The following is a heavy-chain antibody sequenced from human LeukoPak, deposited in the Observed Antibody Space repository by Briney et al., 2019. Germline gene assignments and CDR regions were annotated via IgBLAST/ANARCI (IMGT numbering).Heavy chain of an antibody. CDR2: ISGSGGST. CDR1: GFTFISYA. D-gene: IGHD3-10*01. Sequence: GGSLRLSCAASGFTFISYAMSWVRQAPVKGLEWVSIISGSGGSTYYADSVKGRFTISRDISKNTLYLQMNSLRAEDTAVYYCARVLSGRGSLYDYYYYMDVWGKGTTVTISS. V-gene: IGHV3-23*01. J-gene: IGHJ6*03. CDR3: ARVLSGRGSLYDYYYYMDV.